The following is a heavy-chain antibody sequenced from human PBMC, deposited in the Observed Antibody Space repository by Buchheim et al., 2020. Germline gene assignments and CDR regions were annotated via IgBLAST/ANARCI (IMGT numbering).Heavy chain of an antibody. CDR1: GYTFTSYQ. Sequence: QVQLVQSGAEVKEPGASVKVSCKASGYTFTSYQIHWVRQAPGQGLEWMGIINPSGGSTAYAQRFQGRVTMTRDMSTSTVYMELSSLRSEDTAVYYSTRRGSGSYLYDYWGQGTL. J-gene: IGHJ4*02. CDR3: TRRGSGSYLYDY. CDR2: INPSGGST. V-gene: IGHV1-46*03. D-gene: IGHD3-10*01.